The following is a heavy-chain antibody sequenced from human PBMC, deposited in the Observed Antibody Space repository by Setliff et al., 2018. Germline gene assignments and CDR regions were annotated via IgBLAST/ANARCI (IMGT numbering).Heavy chain of an antibody. Sequence: GGSLRLSCAASGFNFSSYAMHWVRQAPGKGLEWVAFIPYDGSNKYYADSVKGRFTISRDNSENTLYLQMNSLRAEDTAVYYCAKDYDYVWGSYPKDWGQGTLVTVSS. V-gene: IGHV3-30*02. J-gene: IGHJ4*02. D-gene: IGHD3-16*02. CDR1: GFNFSSYA. CDR3: AKDYDYVWGSYPKD. CDR2: IPYDGSNK.